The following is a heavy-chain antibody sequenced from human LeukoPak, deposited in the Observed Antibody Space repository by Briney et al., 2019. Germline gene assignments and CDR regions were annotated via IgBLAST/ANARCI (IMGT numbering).Heavy chain of an antibody. CDR1: GFTFSSYS. Sequence: GGSLRLSCAASGFTFSSYSMNWVRQAPGKGLEWVSSISSSSSYIYYADSVKGRFTISRDNAKNSLYLQMNSLRAEDTAVYYCAKDVKYSSGWYDYFDYWGQGTLVTVSS. V-gene: IGHV3-21*04. CDR3: AKDVKYSSGWYDYFDY. D-gene: IGHD6-19*01. CDR2: ISSSSSYI. J-gene: IGHJ4*02.